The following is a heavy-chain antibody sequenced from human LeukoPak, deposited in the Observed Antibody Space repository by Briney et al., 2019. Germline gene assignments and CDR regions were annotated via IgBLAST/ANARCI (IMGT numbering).Heavy chain of an antibody. V-gene: IGHV3-23*01. J-gene: IGHJ4*02. D-gene: IGHD2-2*01. CDR2: ISGSGGST. Sequence: QPGGSLRLSCAASGFTFSTYAMSWVRQAPGKGLEWVSGISGSGGSTYYADSVKGRFTISRDNSKNTLYLQMNSLRAEDTAVYYCAKDKSCSTVSCYVGYWGQGTLVTVSS. CDR3: AKDKSCSTVSCYVGY. CDR1: GFTFSTYA.